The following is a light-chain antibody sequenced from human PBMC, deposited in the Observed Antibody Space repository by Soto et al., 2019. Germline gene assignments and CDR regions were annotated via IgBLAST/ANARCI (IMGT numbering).Light chain of an antibody. CDR1: QRMSSNY. V-gene: IGKV3-20*01. Sequence: ELVLTQSPGTLSLSPGERATLSCRANQRMSSNYLAWYQQKPGQSPRLLIYGTSSRATGIPDRFSGSGSGTDFTLTISGLEPEDSAVYYCQQYGTLPPRYTFGQGTKLEIK. CDR3: QQYGTLPPRYT. J-gene: IGKJ2*01. CDR2: GTS.